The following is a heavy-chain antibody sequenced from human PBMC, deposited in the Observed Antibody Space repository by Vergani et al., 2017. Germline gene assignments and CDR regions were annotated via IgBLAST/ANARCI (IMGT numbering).Heavy chain of an antibody. CDR1: GFTFSSYS. V-gene: IGHV3-21*01. Sequence: EVQLVESGGGLVKPGGSLRLSCAASGFTFSSYSMNWVRQAPGKGLEWVSSISSSSSYIYYADSVNGRFTISRDNAKNSLYLQMNSLRAEDTAVYYCARGFPHAFDIWGQGTMVTVSS. CDR2: ISSSSSYI. CDR3: ARGFPHAFDI. J-gene: IGHJ3*02.